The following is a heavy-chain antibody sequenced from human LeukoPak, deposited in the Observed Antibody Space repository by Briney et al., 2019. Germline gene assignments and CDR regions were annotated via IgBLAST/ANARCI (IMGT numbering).Heavy chain of an antibody. CDR1: GFTFSSYA. J-gene: IGHJ4*02. CDR3: AKLGYSSGWRDY. Sequence: GGSLRLSCAASGFTFSSYAMGWVGQAPGKGLEWVSAISGSGGSTYYADSVKGRFTISRDNSKNTLYLQMNSLRAEDTAVYYCAKLGYSSGWRDYWGQGTLVTVSS. CDR2: ISGSGGST. V-gene: IGHV3-23*01. D-gene: IGHD6-19*01.